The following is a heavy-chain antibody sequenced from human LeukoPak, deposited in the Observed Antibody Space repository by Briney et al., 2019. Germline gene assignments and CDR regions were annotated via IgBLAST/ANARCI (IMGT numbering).Heavy chain of an antibody. Sequence: GGSLRLSCAASGFTFRTYGMHWARQAPGKGLEWVANIKQDGSEKYYVDSVKGRFTISRDNAKNSLYLQMNSLRAEDTAVYYCARDTSAYFWSGNDAFDIWGQGTMVTVSS. CDR1: GFTFRTYG. V-gene: IGHV3-7*01. CDR2: IKQDGSEK. CDR3: ARDTSAYFWSGNDAFDI. D-gene: IGHD3-3*01. J-gene: IGHJ3*02.